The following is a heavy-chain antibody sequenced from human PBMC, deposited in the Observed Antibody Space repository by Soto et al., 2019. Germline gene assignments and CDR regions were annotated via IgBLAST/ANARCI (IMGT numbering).Heavy chain of an antibody. V-gene: IGHV4-39*01. CDR2: IYYSGST. CDR3: ARHEDSGSSLFAY. D-gene: IGHD1-26*01. CDR1: GGSISSSSYY. Sequence: SETLSLTCTVSGGSISSSSYYWGWIRQPPGKGLEWIGSIYYSGSTYYNPSLNSRVTISVDTSKNQFSLKLSSVTAADTAVYYGARHEDSGSSLFAYGGKGPLVPVSS. J-gene: IGHJ4*02.